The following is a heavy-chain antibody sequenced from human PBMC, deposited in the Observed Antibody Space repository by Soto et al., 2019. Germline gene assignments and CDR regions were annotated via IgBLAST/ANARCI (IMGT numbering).Heavy chain of an antibody. V-gene: IGHV1-18*01. Sequence: QVQLVQSGAEVKKPGASVKVSCKASGYTFTSYGISWVRQAPGQGLEWMGWISAYNGNTNYAQKLQGRVTVTTDTSTSTAYRELRSLRSDDTAVYYCARDIVVVVAATPIDYWGQGTLVTVSS. CDR3: ARDIVVVVAATPIDY. J-gene: IGHJ4*02. D-gene: IGHD2-15*01. CDR2: ISAYNGNT. CDR1: GYTFTSYG.